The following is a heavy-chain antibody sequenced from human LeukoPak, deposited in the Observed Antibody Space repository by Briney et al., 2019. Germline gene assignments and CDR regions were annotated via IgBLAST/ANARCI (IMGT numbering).Heavy chain of an antibody. CDR1: GGSISRGNYY. D-gene: IGHD3-10*01. Sequence: PSETLSLTCTVSGGSISRGNYYSSWIRQHPGKGLEWIGYIYYSGTTYYNPSLKSRVSISVDTSKNQFSLKLTSVTAADTAVYYCARVGVSGSYYGTSDYWGQGTLVTVSS. J-gene: IGHJ4*02. V-gene: IGHV4-31*03. CDR3: ARVGVSGSYYGTSDY. CDR2: IYYSGTT.